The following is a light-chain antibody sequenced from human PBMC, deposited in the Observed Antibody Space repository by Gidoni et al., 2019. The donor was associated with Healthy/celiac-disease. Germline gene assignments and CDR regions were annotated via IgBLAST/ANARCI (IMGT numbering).Light chain of an antibody. J-gene: IGKJ2*01. CDR1: QSVSSN. CDR2: GAS. Sequence: EIVMTQSPATLSVSPGERATLSCRASQSVSSNLAWYQQKPGQAPRLLIYGASTRATGIPARFSGSGSGTEFTLTISSLQSEDFAVYYCQQYNNWTMYTFXQXTKLEIK. V-gene: IGKV3-15*01. CDR3: QQYNNWTMYT.